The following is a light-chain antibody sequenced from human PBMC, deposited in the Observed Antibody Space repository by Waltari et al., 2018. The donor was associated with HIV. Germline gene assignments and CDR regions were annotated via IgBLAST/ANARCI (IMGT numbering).Light chain of an antibody. V-gene: IGLV2-23*01. CDR1: SSDVGSYNL. J-gene: IGLJ1*01. Sequence: QSALTQPASVSGSPGQSITISCTGTSSDVGSYNLVSWYQQHPGKAHKLMIYEGSKRPSGVSNRFSGSKSGNTASLTISGLQAEDEADYYCCSYAGSSTYVFGTGTEVTVL. CDR3: CSYAGSSTYV. CDR2: EGS.